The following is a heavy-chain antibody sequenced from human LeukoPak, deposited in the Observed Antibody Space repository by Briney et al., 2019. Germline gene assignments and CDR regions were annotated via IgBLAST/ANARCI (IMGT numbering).Heavy chain of an antibody. Sequence: EASVKVSCKASGYTFTGYYMHWVRQAPGQGLEWMGWINPSSGGTNYAQKFQGRVTMTRDTSISTAYMELSRLRSDDTAVYYCARSPYYSSSWYTDYWGQGTLVTVSS. CDR2: INPSSGGT. CDR3: ARSPYYSSSWYTDY. J-gene: IGHJ4*02. V-gene: IGHV1-2*02. D-gene: IGHD6-13*01. CDR1: GYTFTGYY.